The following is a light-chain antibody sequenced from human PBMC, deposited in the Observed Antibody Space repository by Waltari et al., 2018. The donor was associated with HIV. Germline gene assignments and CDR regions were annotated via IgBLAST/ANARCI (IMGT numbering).Light chain of an antibody. Sequence: SALTQPPSPSGFPGQSFTISCTGTSSDVGSSHYVAWYQQYPGKAPKLLIYEITKRPSGVPDRFSGSKSGNTASLTVSGLQAEDEADYYCSSSAGGDTLVFGGGTKLTVL. CDR1: SSDVGSSHY. V-gene: IGLV2-8*01. J-gene: IGLJ3*02. CDR3: SSSAGGDTLV. CDR2: EIT.